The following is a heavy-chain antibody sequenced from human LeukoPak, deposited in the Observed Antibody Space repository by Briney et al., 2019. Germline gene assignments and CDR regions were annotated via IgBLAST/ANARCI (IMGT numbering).Heavy chain of an antibody. CDR2: INHSGST. CDR3: ANAYSSSLKWFDP. J-gene: IGHJ5*02. Sequence: SETLSLTCAVYGRSFSGYYWSWIRQPPGKGLEWIGEINHSGSTNYNPSLKSRVTISVDTSKNQFSLKLSSVTAADTAVYYCANAYSSSLKWFDPWGQGTLVTVSS. CDR1: GRSFSGYY. V-gene: IGHV4-34*01. D-gene: IGHD6-13*01.